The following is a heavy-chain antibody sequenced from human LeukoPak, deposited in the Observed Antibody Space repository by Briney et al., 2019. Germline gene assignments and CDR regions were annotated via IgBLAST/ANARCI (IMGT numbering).Heavy chain of an antibody. CDR3: ARGRTAMDSFDY. J-gene: IGHJ4*02. CDR1: GGSIISGGNY. Sequence: PSQTLSLTCTVSGGSIISGGNYWSWIRQHPGKGLEWIAYIYFSGTTYYNPSLRSRLTISLDSSKNQFSLTLTSLTAADTALYYCARGRTAMDSFDYWGQGTLVIVSS. CDR2: IYFSGTT. D-gene: IGHD5-18*01. V-gene: IGHV4-31*03.